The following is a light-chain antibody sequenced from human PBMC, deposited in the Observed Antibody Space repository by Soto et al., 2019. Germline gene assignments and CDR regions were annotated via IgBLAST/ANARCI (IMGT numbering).Light chain of an antibody. V-gene: IGLV1-40*01. CDR1: SSNIGSGYD. CDR3: QSYDSRLSGYV. CDR2: GNG. Sequence: QSVLTQPPSVSGAPGQRVTISCTGKSSNIGSGYDVHWYQQLPGTAPKLLIYGNGNRPSGVPDRFSGSESGTSASLAITGLQAEDEADYYCQSYDSRLSGYVFGTGTKVTVL. J-gene: IGLJ1*01.